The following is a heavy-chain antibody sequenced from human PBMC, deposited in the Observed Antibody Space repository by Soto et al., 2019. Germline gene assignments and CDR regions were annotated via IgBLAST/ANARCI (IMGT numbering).Heavy chain of an antibody. CDR3: ARDRDYYDSSGYLDY. Sequence: GSLRLSCAASGFTFSSYSMNWVRQAPGKGLEWVSSISSSSSYIYYADSVKGRFTISRDNAKNSLYLQMNSLRAEDTAVYYCARDRDYYDSSGYLDYWGQGTLVTVSS. CDR2: ISSSSSYI. J-gene: IGHJ4*02. CDR1: GFTFSSYS. V-gene: IGHV3-21*03. D-gene: IGHD3-22*01.